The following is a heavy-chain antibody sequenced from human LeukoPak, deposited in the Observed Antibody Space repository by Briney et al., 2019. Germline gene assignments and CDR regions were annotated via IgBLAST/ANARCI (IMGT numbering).Heavy chain of an antibody. CDR2: IYYSGST. V-gene: IGHV4-30-4*01. CDR3: ARGPGFGGNDYNFDY. J-gene: IGHJ4*02. Sequence: SETLSLTCTVSGGSISSGDYYWSWIRQPPGKGLEWIGNIYYSGSTYYNPSLRSRVTISIDTSKNQFSLKVSSVTAADTAVYYCARGPGFGGNDYNFDYCGQGILVTVSS. D-gene: IGHD5-12*01. CDR1: GGSISSGDYY.